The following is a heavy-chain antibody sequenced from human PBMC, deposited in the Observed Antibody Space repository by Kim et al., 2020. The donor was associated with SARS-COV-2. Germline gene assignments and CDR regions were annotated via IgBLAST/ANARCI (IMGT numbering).Heavy chain of an antibody. J-gene: IGHJ4*02. D-gene: IGHD4-17*01. CDR3: AKVVVSTVTQYFDY. Sequence: ADSVKGRFTISRDNSKNALYLQMNSLRAEDTAVYYCAKVVVSTVTQYFDYWGQGTLVTVSS. V-gene: IGHV3-23*01.